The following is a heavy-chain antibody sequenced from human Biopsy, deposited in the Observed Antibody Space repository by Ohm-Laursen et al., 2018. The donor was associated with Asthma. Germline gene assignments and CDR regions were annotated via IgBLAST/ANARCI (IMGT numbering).Heavy chain of an antibody. CDR3: ASDFPKDYVRYNFQF. CDR2: HDHEEGGT. V-gene: IGHV1-24*01. D-gene: IGHD4-17*01. Sequence: ASVKVSCKASGYSLTDSSMHWVRQAPGQGLEWMGGHDHEEGGTVNARRFQGRVTMTEDTSTDTAYMELSSLSSDDTAVYYCASDFPKDYVRYNFQFWGQGTLVTVSS. J-gene: IGHJ4*02. CDR1: GYSLTDSS.